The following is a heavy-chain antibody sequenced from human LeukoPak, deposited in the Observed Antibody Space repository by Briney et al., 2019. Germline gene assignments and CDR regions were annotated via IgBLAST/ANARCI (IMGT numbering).Heavy chain of an antibody. D-gene: IGHD4/OR15-4a*01. V-gene: IGHV3-74*01. CDR2: ISNDGTST. Sequence: GGSLRLSCAASGFTFDDYAMQWVRQAPGKGLEWVSRISNDGTSTSYADSVKGRFTISRDNAKNTLYLQMNSLRGEDTAVYYCARDRQGLYYWGQGALVTVSS. CDR3: ARDRQGLYY. CDR1: GFTFDDYA. J-gene: IGHJ4*02.